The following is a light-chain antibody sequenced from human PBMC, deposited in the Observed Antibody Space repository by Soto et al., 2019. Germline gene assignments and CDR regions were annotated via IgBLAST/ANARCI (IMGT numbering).Light chain of an antibody. Sequence: QSVLTQPDSVSGSPGQSITISCTGTRSDVGGYNYVSWYQQHPGKAPKLMIFDVSNRPSGVSNRFSGSKSGNTASLTISGLQAEDEADYYCSSYTSSSTLGVFGGGTKLTVL. J-gene: IGLJ2*01. V-gene: IGLV2-14*01. CDR2: DVS. CDR3: SSYTSSSTLGV. CDR1: RSDVGGYNY.